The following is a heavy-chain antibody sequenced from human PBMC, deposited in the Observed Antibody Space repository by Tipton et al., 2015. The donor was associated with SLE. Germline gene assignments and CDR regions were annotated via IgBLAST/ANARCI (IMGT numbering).Heavy chain of an antibody. CDR3: ARGSNYGYVFDY. V-gene: IGHV3-48*03. CDR1: GFTLRNYE. Sequence: SLRLSCVASGFTLRNYEMTWVRQAPGKGLEWVSYISSITIYYADSVKGRFTISRDNAKNTLFLQMNSLRAEDTAVYYCARGSNYGYVFDYWGQGTLVTVSS. D-gene: IGHD5-18*01. CDR2: ISSITI. J-gene: IGHJ4*02.